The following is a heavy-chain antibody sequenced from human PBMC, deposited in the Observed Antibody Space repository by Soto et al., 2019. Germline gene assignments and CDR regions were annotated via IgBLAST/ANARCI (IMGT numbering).Heavy chain of an antibody. D-gene: IGHD6-19*01. Sequence: PSETLSLTCAVYGGSFSGYYWSWIRQPPGKGLEWIGEINHSGSTNYNPSLKSRVTISVDTSKNQFSLKLSSVTAADTAVYYCARGRTTFYSSGRIYFDYWGQGTLVTVSS. J-gene: IGHJ4*02. CDR1: GGSFSGYY. CDR2: INHSGST. V-gene: IGHV4-34*01. CDR3: ARGRTTFYSSGRIYFDY.